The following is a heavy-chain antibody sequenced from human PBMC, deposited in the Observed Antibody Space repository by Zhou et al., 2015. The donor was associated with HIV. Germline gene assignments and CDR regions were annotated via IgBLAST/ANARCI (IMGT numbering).Heavy chain of an antibody. D-gene: IGHD3-22*01. Sequence: QVQLVQSGAEVKKPGASVKVSCKASAYTFTSYGISWVRQAPGQGLEWMGWINSYNGNTKYAQKVQGRVTMTTDTSTNTAYMELRSLRSDDTAVYYCARSSGKYDFAFDIWGQGTRLIVSS. J-gene: IGHJ3*02. CDR3: ARSSGKYDFAFDI. CDR1: AYTFTSYG. V-gene: IGHV1-18*01. CDR2: INSYNGNT.